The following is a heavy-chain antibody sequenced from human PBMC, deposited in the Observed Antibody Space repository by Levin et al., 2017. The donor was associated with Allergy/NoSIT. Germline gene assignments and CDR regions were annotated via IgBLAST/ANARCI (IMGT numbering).Heavy chain of an antibody. CDR3: ARGPVNYYDSSDISSPSPHYDGMDG. CDR2: IWYDGSNK. V-gene: IGHV3-33*01. D-gene: IGHD3-22*01. Sequence: GGSLRLSCAASGFTFSSYGMHWVRQAPGKGLEWVAVIWYDGSNKYYADSVKGRFTISRDNSKNTLYLQMNSLRAEGTAVYYCARGPVNYYDSSDISSPSPHYDGMDGWGQGTTVTVSS. CDR1: GFTFSSYG. J-gene: IGHJ6*02.